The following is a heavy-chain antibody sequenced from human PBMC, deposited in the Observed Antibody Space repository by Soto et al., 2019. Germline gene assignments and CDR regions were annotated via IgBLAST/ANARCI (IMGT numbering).Heavy chain of an antibody. J-gene: IGHJ6*02. D-gene: IGHD2-15*01. V-gene: IGHV3-23*01. CDR2: ISGSGGST. Sequence: GGSLRLSCAASGFTFSSYAMSWVRQAPGKGLEWVSAISGSGGSTYYADSVKGRFTISRDNSKNTLYLQMNSLRAEDTAVYYCAKPEGIVVVVAATNYYYGMEVWGQGTTVTVSS. CDR1: GFTFSSYA. CDR3: AKPEGIVVVVAATNYYYGMEV.